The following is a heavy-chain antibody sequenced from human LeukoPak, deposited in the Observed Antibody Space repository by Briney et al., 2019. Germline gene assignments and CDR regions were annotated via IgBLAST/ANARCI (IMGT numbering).Heavy chain of an antibody. CDR2: INPSGGSS. D-gene: IGHD3-22*01. V-gene: IGHV1-46*01. CDR1: GYTFTSYY. CDR3: ARALDDYDSSGYYGY. J-gene: IGHJ4*02. Sequence: ASVKVSCKASGYTFTSYYMHWVRQAPGQGLEWMGIINPSGGSSSYAQKFQGRVTMTRDTSTSTVYMELSSLRSEDTAVYYCARALDDYDSSGYYGYWGQGTLVTVSS.